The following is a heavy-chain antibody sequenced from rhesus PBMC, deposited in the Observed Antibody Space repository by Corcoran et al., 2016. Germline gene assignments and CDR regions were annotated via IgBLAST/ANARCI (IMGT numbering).Heavy chain of an antibody. D-gene: IGHD2-27*01. CDR2: IYVSSGST. V-gene: IGHV4-76*01. CDR3: ARLRGGYCSGIYCYSWYFDL. Sequence: QVQLQESGPGVVKPSETLSLTCAVSGYSISSGYDWSWIRQPPGKGLEWFGYIYVSSGSTNYNPSLKNRVTISKDTSKNQFSLKLSSVTAADTAVYYCARLRGGYCSGIYCYSWYFDLWGPGTPIPISS. J-gene: IGHJ2*01. CDR1: GYSISSGYD.